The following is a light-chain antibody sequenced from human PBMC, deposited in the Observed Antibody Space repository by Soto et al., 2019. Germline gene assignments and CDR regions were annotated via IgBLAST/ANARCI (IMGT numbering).Light chain of an antibody. CDR3: LLSYNGPYV. CDR1: TGAVTNGHY. J-gene: IGLJ1*01. CDR2: DTT. V-gene: IGLV7-46*01. Sequence: QSVVTQDPSLTVPPGGTVTLTCGASTGAVTNGHYPYWFQQKPGQAPRTLIYDTTNRHSWTPARFSGYLLGGKAALTLSGAQTEDEAEYYCLLSYNGPYVFGTGTKVTVL.